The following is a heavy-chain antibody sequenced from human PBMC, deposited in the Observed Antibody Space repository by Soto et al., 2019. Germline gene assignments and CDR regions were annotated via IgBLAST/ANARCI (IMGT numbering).Heavy chain of an antibody. D-gene: IGHD3-10*01. J-gene: IGHJ4*02. CDR1: GGSISSYY. CDR3: ARHNYGSGSTYFDY. Sequence: SETLSLTCTVSGGSISSYYWSWIRQPPGKGLEWIGYIYYSGSTNYNPSLKSRVTISVDTSKNQFSLKLNSMAAADTAVYYCARHNYGSGSTYFDYWGQGTLVTVSS. CDR2: IYYSGST. V-gene: IGHV4-59*08.